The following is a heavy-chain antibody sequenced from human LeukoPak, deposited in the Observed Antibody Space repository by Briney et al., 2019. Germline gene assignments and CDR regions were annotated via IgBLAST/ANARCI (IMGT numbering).Heavy chain of an antibody. V-gene: IGHV3-30*18. CDR3: AKEFRELFPSDY. D-gene: IGHD3-10*01. CDR2: ISYDGSNK. Sequence: PGRSLRLSCAASGFTFSSYGMHWVRQAPGKGLEWVAVISYDGSNKYYADSVKGRFTISRDNTKNTLYLQMNSLRAEDTAVYYCAKEFRELFPSDYWGQGTLVTVSS. J-gene: IGHJ4*02. CDR1: GFTFSSYG.